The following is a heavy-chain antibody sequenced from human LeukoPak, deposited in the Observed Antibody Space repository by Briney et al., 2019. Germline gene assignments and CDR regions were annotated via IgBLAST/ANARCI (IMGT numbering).Heavy chain of an antibody. J-gene: IGHJ2*01. V-gene: IGHV4-30-2*01. CDR2: IYHSGST. CDR1: GASISSGGYS. Sequence: SQTLSLTCAVSGASISSGGYSWSWIRQPPGKGLEWIGYIYHSGSTYYSPSLKTRVTISVDRSKNQFSLKLSSVTAADTAVYYCARDRLGYFDLWGRGTLVTVSS. D-gene: IGHD6-6*01. CDR3: ARDRLGYFDL.